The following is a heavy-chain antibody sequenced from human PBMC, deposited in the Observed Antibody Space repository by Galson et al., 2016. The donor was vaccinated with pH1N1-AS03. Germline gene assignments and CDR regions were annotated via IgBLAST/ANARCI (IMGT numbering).Heavy chain of an antibody. J-gene: IGHJ4*02. CDR2: IYSSGST. CDR3: ARHAQDYLWGSYRYYDY. V-gene: IGHV4-4*07. Sequence: SETLSLTCTVSGGSISRYYWSWIRQPAGKGLEWIGRIYSSGSTDYNPSLKSRVTMSVDTSKNQFSLRLSSLTAADTAVYYCARHAQDYLWGSYRYYDYWGQGTLVT. CDR1: GGSISRYY. D-gene: IGHD3-16*02.